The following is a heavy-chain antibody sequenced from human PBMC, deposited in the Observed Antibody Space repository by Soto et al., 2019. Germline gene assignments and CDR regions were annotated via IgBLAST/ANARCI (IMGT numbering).Heavy chain of an antibody. CDR1: GGTFSSYT. D-gene: IGHD4-17*01. Sequence: QVQLVQSGAEVKKPGSSVKVSCKASGGTFSSYTISWVRQAPGQGLEWMGRIIPILGIANYAQKFQGRVMITADKSTSTAYMELSSLRSEDTGVYYCASSGDYDAFDIWGQGTMVTVSS. J-gene: IGHJ3*02. CDR3: ASSGDYDAFDI. CDR2: IIPILGIA. V-gene: IGHV1-69*02.